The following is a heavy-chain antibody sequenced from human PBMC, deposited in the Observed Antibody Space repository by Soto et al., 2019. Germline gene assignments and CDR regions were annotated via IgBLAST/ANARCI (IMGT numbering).Heavy chain of an antibody. D-gene: IGHD1-1*01. CDR2: INPDGSST. CDR3: TRDPPGTGIDY. Sequence: GGSLRLSCAASGFTFSSYWMHWFRQAPGKGLVWVSRINPDGSSTSYADSVKGRFTISRDNAKNTLYLQMISLRAEDTAVYYCTRDPPGTGIDYWGQGTLVTVSS. J-gene: IGHJ4*02. CDR1: GFTFSSYW. V-gene: IGHV3-74*01.